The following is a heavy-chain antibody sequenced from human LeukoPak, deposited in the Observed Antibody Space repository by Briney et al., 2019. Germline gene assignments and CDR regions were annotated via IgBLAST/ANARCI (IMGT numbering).Heavy chain of an antibody. CDR3: AKDGRSIAAAGNFDY. Sequence: GGSVRLSCAASGFTFSSYAMSWVRQAPGKGLEWVSAISGSGGSTYYADSVKGRFTISRDNSKNTLYLQMNSLRAEDTAVYYCAKDGRSIAAAGNFDYWGQGTLVTVSS. CDR2: ISGSGGST. V-gene: IGHV3-23*01. CDR1: GFTFSSYA. J-gene: IGHJ4*02. D-gene: IGHD6-13*01.